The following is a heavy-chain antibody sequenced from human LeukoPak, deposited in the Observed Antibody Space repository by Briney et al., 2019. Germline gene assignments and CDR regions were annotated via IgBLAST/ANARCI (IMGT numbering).Heavy chain of an antibody. V-gene: IGHV3-23*01. Sequence: GGSPRLSCAASGFTFSSYAMSWVRQTPGKGLEWVAATSSSDAGTYHADSVRGRFTISRDNSKNTLYLQMNSLRAEDAAVYFCAKAPVTSCRGAYCYPFDSWGQGTLVTVSS. CDR3: AKAPVTSCRGAYCYPFDS. J-gene: IGHJ4*02. CDR2: TSSSDAGT. CDR1: GFTFSSYA. D-gene: IGHD2-21*01.